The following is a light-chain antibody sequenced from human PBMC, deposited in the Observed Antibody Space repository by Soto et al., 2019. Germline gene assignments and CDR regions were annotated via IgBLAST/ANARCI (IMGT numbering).Light chain of an antibody. J-gene: IGLJ3*02. CDR1: SSNVGTNH. CDR3: ATRNERLSGRV. V-gene: IGLV1-44*01. CDR2: SDN. Sequence: QSVLTQPPSASGTPGQRVTISCSGSSSNVGTNHVNWYQQLPGTAATLLIYSDNQRPSGVPDRFSGSKSGTSASLAISGLQSEDEADYYCATRNERLSGRVFGGGTKVTVL.